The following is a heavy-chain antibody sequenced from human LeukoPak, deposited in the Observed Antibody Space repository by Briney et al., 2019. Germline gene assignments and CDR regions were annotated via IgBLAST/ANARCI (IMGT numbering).Heavy chain of an antibody. Sequence: GRSLRLSCTVSGITFGDYPMSWVRQAPGRGLEWVAFMRSRAYGGSTQYAASVKGRFIISRDDSKSTAYLQMNSLRTGDTAVYYCTAVPLYWGQGTLVTVSS. CDR2: MRSRAYGGST. CDR1: GITFGDYP. J-gene: IGHJ4*02. D-gene: IGHD3-10*02. V-gene: IGHV3-49*04. CDR3: TAVPLY.